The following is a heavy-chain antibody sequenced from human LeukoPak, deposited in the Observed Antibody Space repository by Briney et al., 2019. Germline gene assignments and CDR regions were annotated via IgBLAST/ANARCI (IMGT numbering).Heavy chain of an antibody. J-gene: IGHJ4*02. CDR3: AEGYSYGRL. V-gene: IGHV4-4*07. Sequence: SETLSLTCTASGGSISSYYWSWVRQPAGKGLEWIGRIYTSGTTNYNPSLKSRVTMSVDTSKNQFSLKLSSVTAADTAMYYCAEGYSYGRLWGQGTLVTVSS. CDR1: GGSISSYY. CDR2: IYTSGTT. D-gene: IGHD5-18*01.